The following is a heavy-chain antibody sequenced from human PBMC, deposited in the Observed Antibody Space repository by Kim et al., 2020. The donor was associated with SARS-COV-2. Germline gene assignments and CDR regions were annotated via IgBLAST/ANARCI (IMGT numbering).Heavy chain of an antibody. J-gene: IGHJ3*01. Sequence: GGSLRLSCVASGFTFSDSPIHWVRQAPGKGPEWVGLISCSLTSYASGYCVSVKGSITISRYDSKNSAYLQMHSLKIADLAFCSSTLIPGTTSAFCYAFDV. D-gene: IGHD1-1*01. CDR3: TLIPGTTSAFCYAFDV. V-gene: IGHV3-73*01. CDR1: GFTFSDSP. CDR2: ISCSLTSYAS.